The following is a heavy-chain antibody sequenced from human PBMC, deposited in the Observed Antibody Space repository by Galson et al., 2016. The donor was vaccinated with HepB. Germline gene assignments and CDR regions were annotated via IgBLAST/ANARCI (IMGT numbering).Heavy chain of an antibody. J-gene: IGHJ3*02. V-gene: IGHV3-30*04. Sequence: SLRLSCAASGFRFSSYSIHWVRQTPDKGLECVAIISDDGKKTYYGDSVKGRFSISRDNSKNTLYLQMSSLRVGDTGRYYCAREGWQAGDAYDIWGQGTMVTVS. D-gene: IGHD5-24*01. CDR2: ISDDGKKT. CDR3: AREGWQAGDAYDI. CDR1: GFRFSSYS.